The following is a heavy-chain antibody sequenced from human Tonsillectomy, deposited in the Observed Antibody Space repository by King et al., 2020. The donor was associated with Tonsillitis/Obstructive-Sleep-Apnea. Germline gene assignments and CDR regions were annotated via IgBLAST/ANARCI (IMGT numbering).Heavy chain of an antibody. Sequence: QLVQSGAEVKKPGSSVKVSCKASGGTFSRYAINWVRQAPGQGLEWMGGIIPFLGTAHYAQKFQGRVTITADKSTSTAYMELRSRRSADTAVYYCARDGPLGRAREKIHFYYELDVWGQGTTVTVSS. V-gene: IGHV1-69*10. D-gene: IGHD1-26*01. CDR3: ARDGPLGRAREKIHFYYELDV. CDR1: GGTFSRYA. J-gene: IGHJ6*02. CDR2: IIPFLGTA.